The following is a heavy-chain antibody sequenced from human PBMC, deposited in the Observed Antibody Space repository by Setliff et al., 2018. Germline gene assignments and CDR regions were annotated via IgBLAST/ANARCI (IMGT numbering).Heavy chain of an antibody. CDR1: DGSISSDDYY. J-gene: IGHJ4*02. D-gene: IGHD3-22*01. V-gene: IGHV4-39*01. Sequence: ASETLSLTCSVSDGSISSDDYYWAWIRQPPGKGLEWIGSMYYGGSTSYHSPFRSRVTISVDTSKRQFSLTLTSVTAADTAMYYCGRGRFYYDDNDFSWGQGTLVTVSS. CDR2: MYYGGST. CDR3: GRGRFYYDDNDFS.